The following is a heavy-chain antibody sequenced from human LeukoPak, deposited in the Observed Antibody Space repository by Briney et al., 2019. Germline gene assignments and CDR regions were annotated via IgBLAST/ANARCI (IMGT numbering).Heavy chain of an antibody. CDR1: GFTFSSYA. CDR3: AKGQYCSSTSCQINYYYYGMDV. V-gene: IGHV3-23*01. J-gene: IGHJ6*02. Sequence: GGSLRLSCAASGFTFSSYAMSWVRQAPGKGGEWVSAISGSGGSTYYADSVKGRFTISRDNSKNTLYLQMNRLRDEDTAVYHCAKGQYCSSTSCQINYYYYGMDVWGQGTTVTASS. CDR2: ISGSGGST. D-gene: IGHD2-2*01.